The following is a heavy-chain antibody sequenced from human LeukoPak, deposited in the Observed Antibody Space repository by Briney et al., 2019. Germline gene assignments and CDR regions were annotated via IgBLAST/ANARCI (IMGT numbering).Heavy chain of an antibody. V-gene: IGHV4-59*01. Sequence: SETLSLTCTVSGGSISSYYWSWIRQPPGKGLEWIGYIYYSGSTNYNPSLKGRVTISVDTSKNQFSLKLSSVTAADTAVYYCARDARYYESSGYFYWFDPWGQGTLVTVSS. CDR3: ARDARYYESSGYFYWFDP. D-gene: IGHD3-22*01. CDR1: GGSISSYY. J-gene: IGHJ5*02. CDR2: IYYSGST.